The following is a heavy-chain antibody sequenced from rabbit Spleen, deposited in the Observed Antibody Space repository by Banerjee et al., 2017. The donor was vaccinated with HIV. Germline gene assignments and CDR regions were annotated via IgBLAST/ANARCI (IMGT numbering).Heavy chain of an antibody. CDR3: ARDASTSFSTYGMDL. V-gene: IGHV1S40*01. Sequence: QELVESGGGLVQPGESLKLSCTASGFSFSSSDYICWVRQAPGKGLEWISCIAGSSSGFTYSATWAKGRFTISKTSSTTVTLQMTSLTAADTATYFCARDASTSFSTYGMDLWGQGTLVTVS. J-gene: IGHJ6*01. CDR1: GFSFSSSDY. D-gene: IGHD8-1*01. CDR2: IAGSSSGFT.